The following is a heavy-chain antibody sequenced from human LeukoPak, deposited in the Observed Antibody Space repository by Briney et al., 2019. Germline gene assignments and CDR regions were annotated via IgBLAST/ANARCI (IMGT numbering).Heavy chain of an antibody. V-gene: IGHV1-2*02. CDR1: GYTFTGYY. Sequence: ASVKVSCKASGYTFTGYYMHWVRQAPGQGLEWMGWINPNSGGTNYAQKFQGRVTMTRDTSISTAYMELRRLRSDDTAVYYCARGIPLLSYGSGSYYEYYYYYMDVWGKGTTVTISS. D-gene: IGHD3-10*01. J-gene: IGHJ6*03. CDR3: ARGIPLLSYGSGSYYEYYYYYMDV. CDR2: INPNSGGT.